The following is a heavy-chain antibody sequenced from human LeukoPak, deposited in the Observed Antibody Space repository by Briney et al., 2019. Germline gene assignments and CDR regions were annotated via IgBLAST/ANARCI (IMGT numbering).Heavy chain of an antibody. J-gene: IGHJ3*02. CDR2: IIPILGIA. Sequence: SVKVSCKASGGTFSSYAISWVRQAPGQGLEWMGRIIPILGIANYAQKFQGRVTITADKSTSTAYMELRSLRSDDTAVYYCARDGVLAAAGTNGFDIWGQGTMVTVSP. CDR3: ARDGVLAAAGTNGFDI. CDR1: GGTFSSYA. V-gene: IGHV1-69*04. D-gene: IGHD6-13*01.